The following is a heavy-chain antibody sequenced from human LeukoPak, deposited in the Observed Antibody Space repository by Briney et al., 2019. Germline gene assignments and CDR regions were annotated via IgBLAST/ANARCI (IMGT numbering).Heavy chain of an antibody. D-gene: IGHD6-13*01. CDR2: IYYSGST. J-gene: IGHJ4*02. V-gene: IGHV4-39*01. Sequence: GWVRQAPGKGLEWIGSIYYSGSTYYNPSLKSRVTMSVDTSKNQFSLKLSSVTAADTAVYYCARHAGGISATGTRPFDYWGQGTLVTVSS. CDR3: ARHAGGISATGTRPFDY.